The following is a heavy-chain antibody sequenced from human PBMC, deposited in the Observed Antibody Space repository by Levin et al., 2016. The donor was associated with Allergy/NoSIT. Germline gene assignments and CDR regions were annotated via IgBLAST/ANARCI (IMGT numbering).Heavy chain of an antibody. J-gene: IGHJ6*02. CDR1: GFSFSSCA. CDR3: AKDLGDWSVVRGVIRPPYYYYGMDV. CDR2: ISGSGGST. Sequence: GESLKISCAASGFSFSSCAMDWVRQAPGKGLEWVSAISGSGGSTFYADSVKGRFTISRDNSKSTLYLQMNSLRAEDTAVYYCAKDLGDWSVVRGVIRPPYYYYGMDVWGQGTTVTVSS. D-gene: IGHD3-10*01. V-gene: IGHV3-23*01.